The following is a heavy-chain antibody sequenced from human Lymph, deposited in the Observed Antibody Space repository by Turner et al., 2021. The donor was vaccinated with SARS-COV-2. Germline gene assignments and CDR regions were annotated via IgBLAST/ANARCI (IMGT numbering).Heavy chain of an antibody. CDR3: AKARDGYNFFTIDY. Sequence: QVQLVESGGGVVQPGRSLRPSCAASGFTFSSYGMHWVRQAPGKGLEWVAVISNDGSNKYYADSVKGRFTISRDNSKNTLYLQMNSLRAEDTAVYYCAKARDGYNFFTIDYWGQGTLVTVSS. CDR1: GFTFSSYG. D-gene: IGHD5-12*01. V-gene: IGHV3-30*18. CDR2: ISNDGSNK. J-gene: IGHJ4*02.